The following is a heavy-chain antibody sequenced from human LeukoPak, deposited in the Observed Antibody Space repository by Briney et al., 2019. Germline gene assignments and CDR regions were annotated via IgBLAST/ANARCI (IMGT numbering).Heavy chain of an antibody. CDR3: ARVAFDWSSPYYYYMDV. CDR2: INPNSGGT. D-gene: IGHD3-9*01. CDR1: GYTFTGYY. V-gene: IGHV1-2*02. J-gene: IGHJ6*03. Sequence: ASVKVSCKASGYTFTGYYMHWVRQAPGQGLEWMGWINPNSGGTNYAQKFQGRVTMTRDTSISTAYMELSRLGSDDTAVYYCARVAFDWSSPYYYYMDVWGKGTTVTVSS.